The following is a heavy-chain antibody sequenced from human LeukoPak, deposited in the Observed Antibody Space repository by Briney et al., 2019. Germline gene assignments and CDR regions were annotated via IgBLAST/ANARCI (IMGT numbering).Heavy chain of an antibody. Sequence: GESLKISCKGSGYSFSCYWIGWVRQMPGKGLEWMTMIYPGNSDTRYSPSFQGQVTVSADKSITTAYLQWSSLKASDTAMYYCARHKSDYDRSAMDVWGQGTTVTVSS. J-gene: IGHJ6*02. CDR1: GYSFSCYW. D-gene: IGHD5-12*01. V-gene: IGHV5-51*01. CDR3: ARHKSDYDRSAMDV. CDR2: IYPGNSDT.